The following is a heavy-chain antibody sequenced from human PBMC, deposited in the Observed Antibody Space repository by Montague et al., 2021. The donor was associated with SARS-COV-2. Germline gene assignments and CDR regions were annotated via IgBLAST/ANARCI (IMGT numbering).Heavy chain of an antibody. CDR1: GFTFGHYW. D-gene: IGHD4-17*01. J-gene: IGHJ6*02. CDR2: IKQDGTEK. CDR3: ARNDYGGVDYKYYGMGV. V-gene: IGHV3-7*01. Sequence: SLRLSCAASGFTFGHYWMNWVRQAPGKGLEWVANIKQDGTEKYYXXSVKVRFTISRDNAKNSLYPQMNSLRADDTAVYYCARNDYGGVDYKYYGMGVWGQGATVTVSS.